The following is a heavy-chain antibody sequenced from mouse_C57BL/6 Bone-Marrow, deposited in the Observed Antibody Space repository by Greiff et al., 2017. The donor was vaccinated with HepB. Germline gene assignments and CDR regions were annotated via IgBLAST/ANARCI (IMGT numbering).Heavy chain of an antibody. V-gene: IGHV1-69*01. J-gene: IGHJ3*01. CDR1: GYTFTSYW. CDR2: IAPSDSYT. CDR3: AREVYYDYVAWFAY. D-gene: IGHD2-4*01. Sequence: QVQLQQPGAELVMPGASVKLSCTASGYTFTSYWMHWVKQSPGQGLEWIGEIAPSDSYTNYHQKFKSKSTLTVDKSSSTAYMQLSSLTSEDSAVYYCAREVYYDYVAWFAYWGQGTLVTVAA.